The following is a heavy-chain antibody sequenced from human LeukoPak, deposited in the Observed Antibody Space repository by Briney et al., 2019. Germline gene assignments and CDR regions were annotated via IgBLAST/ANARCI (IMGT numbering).Heavy chain of an antibody. CDR3: TSGSSSRYYYYYMDV. CDR1: GFTFSSYW. Sequence: GGSLRLSCAASGFTFSSYWMSWVRQAPGKGLEWVANIKQDGSEKYYVDSVKGRFTISRDNAKNSLYLQMNSLRAEDTAVYYCTSGSSSRYYYYYMDVWGKGTTVTVSS. D-gene: IGHD3-3*01. J-gene: IGHJ6*03. V-gene: IGHV3-7*03. CDR2: IKQDGSEK.